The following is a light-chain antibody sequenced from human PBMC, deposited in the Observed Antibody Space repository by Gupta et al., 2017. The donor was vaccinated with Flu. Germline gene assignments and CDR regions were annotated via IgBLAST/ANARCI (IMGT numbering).Light chain of an antibody. CDR1: ESVGRNF. Sequence: GTLSVSPGGSVTLSCRAGESVGRNFLVWYQQKPGQAPRVLIYGTSNRAPGIPDSFSGGGSGTDFTLTINRLEPEDCALYYCHQYKTSPYTFGQGTKLEIK. J-gene: IGKJ2*01. CDR3: HQYKTSPYT. V-gene: IGKV3-20*01. CDR2: GTS.